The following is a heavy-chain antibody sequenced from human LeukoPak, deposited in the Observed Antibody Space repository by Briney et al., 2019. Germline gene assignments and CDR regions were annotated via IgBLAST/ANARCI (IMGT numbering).Heavy chain of an antibody. CDR2: INPNSGGT. CDR3: ARDRGYCSGGSCFDAFDI. J-gene: IGHJ3*02. CDR1: GYTFTGYY. D-gene: IGHD2-15*01. Sequence: ASVKVSCKASGYTFTGYYMHWVRQAPGQGLEWMGWINPNSGGTNYAQKFQGRVTMTRDTSISTAYMELSRLGSDDTAVYYCARDRGYCSGGSCFDAFDIWGQGTMVTVSS. V-gene: IGHV1-2*02.